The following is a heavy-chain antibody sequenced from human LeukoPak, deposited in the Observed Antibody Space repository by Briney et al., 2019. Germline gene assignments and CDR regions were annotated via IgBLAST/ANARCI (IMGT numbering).Heavy chain of an antibody. CDR1: GFEFSAYG. J-gene: IGHJ6*03. Sequence: GGSLTLSCAPSGFEFSAYGMQWVRQVPGKGLEWVAMKWFDGTKKYYGDSVKGRFTIDRDNSKNALFLQMDSLRGEDSAVYYCAKDHYSGAGSYYRHYYMDVWGKGTTVTVSS. D-gene: IGHD3-10*01. CDR2: KWFDGTKK. CDR3: AKDHYSGAGSYYRHYYMDV. V-gene: IGHV3-33*03.